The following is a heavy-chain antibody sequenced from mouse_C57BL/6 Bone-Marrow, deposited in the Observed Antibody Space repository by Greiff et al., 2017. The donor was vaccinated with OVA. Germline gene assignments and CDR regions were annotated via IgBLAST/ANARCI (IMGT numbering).Heavy chain of an antibody. V-gene: IGHV5-4*01. CDR1: GFTFSSYA. CDR2: ISDGGSYT. CDR3: ARGGAITRRFFAY. J-gene: IGHJ3*01. Sequence: EVQVVESGGGLVKPGGSLKLSCAASGFTFSSYAMSWVRQTPEKRLEWVATISDGGSYTYYPDNVKGRFTISIDNAKNNLYLQMSHLKSEDTAMYYCARGGAITRRFFAYWGQGTLVTVSA.